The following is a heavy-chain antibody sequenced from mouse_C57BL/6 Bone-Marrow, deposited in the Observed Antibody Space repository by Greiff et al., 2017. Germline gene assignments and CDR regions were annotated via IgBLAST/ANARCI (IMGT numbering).Heavy chain of an antibody. V-gene: IGHV1-63*01. CDR3: AGLGITAESYAIDY. D-gene: IGHD1-1*01. Sequence: VHLVESGAELVRPGTSVKMSCKASGYTFTNYWIGWAKQRPGHGLEWIGDIYPGGGYTNYNEKFKGKATLTADKSSSTAYLQFISLPSEDSAIYYCAGLGITAESYAIDYCGQGTSVTVSS. CDR1: GYTFTNYW. CDR2: IYPGGGYT. J-gene: IGHJ4*01.